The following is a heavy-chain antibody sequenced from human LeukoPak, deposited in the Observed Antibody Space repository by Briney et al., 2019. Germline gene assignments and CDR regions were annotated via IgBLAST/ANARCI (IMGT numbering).Heavy chain of an antibody. CDR3: VQNIPGTIEH. Sequence: SETLSLTCTVSGGSISSSSYYWGWIRQPPGKGLECVGNIYPSETTYYNPSLKSRVTISIDTSKSQFSLRLSSVTATDTAIYYCVQNIPGTIEHWGQGTLVTVSS. J-gene: IGHJ1*01. CDR2: IYPSETT. D-gene: IGHD1-7*01. CDR1: GGSISSSSYY. V-gene: IGHV4-39*01.